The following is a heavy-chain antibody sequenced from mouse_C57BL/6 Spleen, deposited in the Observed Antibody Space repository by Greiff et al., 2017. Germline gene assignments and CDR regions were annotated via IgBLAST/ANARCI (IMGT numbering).Heavy chain of an antibody. J-gene: IGHJ3*01. D-gene: IGHD4-1*01. Sequence: VKLVESGAELVRPGASVTLSCKASGYTFTDYEMHWVKQTPVHGLEWIGAIDPETGGTAYNQKFKGKAILTADKSSSTAYMELRSLTSEDSAVYYCTRSTGPFAYWGQGTLVTVSA. V-gene: IGHV1-15*01. CDR2: IDPETGGT. CDR3: TRSTGPFAY. CDR1: GYTFTDYE.